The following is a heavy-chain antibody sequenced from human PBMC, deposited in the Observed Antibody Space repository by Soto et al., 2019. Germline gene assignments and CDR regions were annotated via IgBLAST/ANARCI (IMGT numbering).Heavy chain of an antibody. D-gene: IGHD3-10*01. CDR3: ATYITMVRGVDVDWFDP. J-gene: IGHJ5*02. V-gene: IGHV1-2*02. Sequence: QVQLVQSGAEVKKPGASVKVSCKASGYTFTGYYMHWVRQAPGQGLEWMGWINPNSGGTNYAQKFQGRVTMTTDTSISTAYMELSRLRSDDTAVYYCATYITMVRGVDVDWFDPWGQGTLVTVSS. CDR2: INPNSGGT. CDR1: GYTFTGYY.